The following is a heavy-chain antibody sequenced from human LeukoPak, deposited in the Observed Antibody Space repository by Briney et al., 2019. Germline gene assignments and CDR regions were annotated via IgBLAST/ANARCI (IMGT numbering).Heavy chain of an antibody. D-gene: IGHD3-22*01. J-gene: IGHJ3*02. Sequence: SETLSLTCTVSGGSISSGDYYWSWIRQPPGKGLEWIGYIYYSGSTYYNPSLKSRVTISVDTSKNQFSLKLSSVTAADTAVYYCARAGAVADTNTYYYDSSGYSDAFDIWGQGTMVTVSS. CDR2: IYYSGST. CDR1: GGSISSGDYY. CDR3: ARAGAVADTNTYYYDSSGYSDAFDI. V-gene: IGHV4-30-4*08.